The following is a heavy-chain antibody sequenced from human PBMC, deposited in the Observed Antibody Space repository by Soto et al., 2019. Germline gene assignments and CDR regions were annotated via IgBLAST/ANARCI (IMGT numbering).Heavy chain of an antibody. CDR3: ARSSGWTYYYYYGMDV. J-gene: IGHJ6*02. CDR2: IIPIFGTA. D-gene: IGHD6-19*01. Sequence: SVKVSCKASGYTFTSYGISWVRQAPGQGLEWMGGIIPIFGTANYAQKFQGRVTITADESTSTAYMELSSLRSEDTAVYYCARSSGWTYYYYYGMDVWGQGTTVTVSS. CDR1: GYTFTSYG. V-gene: IGHV1-69*13.